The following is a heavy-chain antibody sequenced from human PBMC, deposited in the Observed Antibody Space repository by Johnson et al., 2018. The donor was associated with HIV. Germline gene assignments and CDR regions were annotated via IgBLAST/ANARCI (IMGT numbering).Heavy chain of an antibody. V-gene: IGHV3-74*01. CDR3: ARDASWDDAFDI. CDR1: GFTFSTYW. Sequence: VQLVESGGGLVQPGGSLRLSCAASGFTFSTYWMHWVRQVPGKGLMWVSRINNDGSSTNYADSVKGRFTISRDNSKNTLYLQMNSLRAEDTAVYYRARDASWDDAFDIWGQGTMVTVSS. D-gene: IGHD2-2*01. CDR2: INNDGSST. J-gene: IGHJ3*02.